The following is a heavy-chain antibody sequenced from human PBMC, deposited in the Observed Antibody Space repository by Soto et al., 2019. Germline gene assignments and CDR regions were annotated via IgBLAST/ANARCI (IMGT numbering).Heavy chain of an antibody. CDR3: AAGSVRYYYGMDV. J-gene: IGHJ6*02. V-gene: IGHV1-58*01. D-gene: IGHD3-10*01. CDR1: GFTFTCSA. Sequence: SVKVSCKASGFTFTCSAVQWVPKARVQRRAWIGWIVVGSGNTNYAQKFQERGTITRDMSTSTAYMELSSMRSEDTAVYYCAAGSVRYYYGMDVWGQ. CDR2: IVVGSGNT.